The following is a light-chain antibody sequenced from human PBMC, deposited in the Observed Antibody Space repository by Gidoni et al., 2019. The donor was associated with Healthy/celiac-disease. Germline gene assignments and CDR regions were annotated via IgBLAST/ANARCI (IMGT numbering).Light chain of an antibody. CDR3: QQYNNWPPLT. CDR1: QSVNSN. V-gene: IGKV3-15*01. CDR2: GAS. J-gene: IGKJ4*01. Sequence: EIVRTQSPATLSVSPGERATLSCRASQSVNSNLAWYQQKPGQAPRLLIYGASTRATGIPARFSGSGSGTEFTLTISSLQSEDFAVYYCQQYNNWPPLTFGGXTKVEIK.